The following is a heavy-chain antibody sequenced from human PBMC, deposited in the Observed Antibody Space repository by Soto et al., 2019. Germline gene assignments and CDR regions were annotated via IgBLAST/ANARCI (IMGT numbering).Heavy chain of an antibody. D-gene: IGHD2-8*01. V-gene: IGHV3-23*01. CDR1: GFTFSSYA. Sequence: GSLRLSCAASGFTFSSYAMSWVRQAPGKGLEWVSAISGSGGSTYYADSVKGRFTISRDNSKNTLYLQMNSLRAEDTAVYYCAKGKGGGYCTNGVCYTPDVWGQGTTVTVSS. J-gene: IGHJ6*02. CDR2: ISGSGGST. CDR3: AKGKGGGYCTNGVCYTPDV.